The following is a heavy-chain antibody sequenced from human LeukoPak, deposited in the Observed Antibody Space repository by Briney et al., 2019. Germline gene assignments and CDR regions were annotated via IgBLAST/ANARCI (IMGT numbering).Heavy chain of an antibody. D-gene: IGHD2-21*01. CDR2: ISGSGGST. CDR3: AKDPLHYSYYFDY. CDR1: GFTFSNYG. Sequence: GGSLRLSCAASGFTFSNYGMNWVRQAPGKGLEWVSAISGSGGSTYYADSVKGRFTISRDNSKNTLYLQMNSLRAEDTAVYYCAKDPLHYSYYFDYWGQGTLVTVSS. V-gene: IGHV3-23*01. J-gene: IGHJ4*02.